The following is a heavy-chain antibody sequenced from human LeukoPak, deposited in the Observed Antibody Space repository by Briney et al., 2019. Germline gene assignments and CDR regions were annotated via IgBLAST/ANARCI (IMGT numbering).Heavy chain of an antibody. CDR3: AKDVSISAAGTGDPDY. J-gene: IGHJ4*02. CDR1: GFTFDDYA. CDR2: ISGDGSST. V-gene: IGHV3-43*02. Sequence: GGSLRLSCAASGFTFDDYAMHWVRQAPGKGLEWVSLISGDGSSTYYAGSVKGRFTISRDNSKNSLYLQMNSLRTEDTALYYCAKDVSISAAGTGDPDYWGQGTLVTVSS. D-gene: IGHD6-13*01.